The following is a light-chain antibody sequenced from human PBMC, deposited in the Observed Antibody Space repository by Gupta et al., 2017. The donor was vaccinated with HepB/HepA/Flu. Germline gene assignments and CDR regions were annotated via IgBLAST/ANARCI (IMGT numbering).Light chain of an antibody. CDR2: DAS. J-gene: IGKJ1*01. V-gene: IGKV1-33*01. CDR1: QDISNY. Sequence: DIQMTQSPSSLSASVGDRVTITCQASQDISNYLDWYQQKPGKAPKLLIYDASNMETGVPSRFSGSGSGTDFTFTISSLQPEDIATYYCQQKDNPSWTFGQGTKVEIK. CDR3: QQKDNPSWT.